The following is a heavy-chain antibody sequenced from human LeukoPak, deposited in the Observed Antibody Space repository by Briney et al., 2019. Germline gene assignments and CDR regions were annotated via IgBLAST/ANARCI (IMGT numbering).Heavy chain of an antibody. CDR3: ARDHLWFGEKASWFDP. CDR1: GFTFSTYS. J-gene: IGHJ5*02. V-gene: IGHV3-48*02. Sequence: GGSLRLSCAASGFTFSTYSMNWVRQAPGTGLEWVSSVSSSSSTIYYADSVKGRFTISRDNAKNSLYLQMNSLRDEDTAVYYCARDHLWFGEKASWFDPWGQGTLVTVSS. D-gene: IGHD3-10*01. CDR2: VSSSSSTI.